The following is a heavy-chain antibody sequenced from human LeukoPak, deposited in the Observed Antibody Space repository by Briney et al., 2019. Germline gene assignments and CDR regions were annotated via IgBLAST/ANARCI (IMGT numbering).Heavy chain of an antibody. D-gene: IGHD1-26*01. Sequence: GASVKVSCKASGGTFISYAISWVRQAPGQGLEWMGGIIPIFGTANYAQKFQGRVTITADESTSTAYMELSSLRSEDTAVYYCARDNSVGDVAWWFDPWGQGTLVTVSS. CDR2: IIPIFGTA. J-gene: IGHJ5*02. CDR1: GGTFISYA. V-gene: IGHV1-69*01. CDR3: ARDNSVGDVAWWFDP.